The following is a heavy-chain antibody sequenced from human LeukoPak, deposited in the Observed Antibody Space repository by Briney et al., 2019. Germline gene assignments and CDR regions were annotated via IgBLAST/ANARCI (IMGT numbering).Heavy chain of an antibody. D-gene: IGHD6-19*01. CDR3: ALLAVASDFDY. Sequence: GGSLRLSCAVSGFPFSVYEMNWVRQAPGKGVEWVSNIGSSGTTIYYADSVRGRFSISRDNAKSSMYLQMNSLRVEDTAVYYCALLAVASDFDYWGQGALVTVSS. CDR2: IGSSGTTI. CDR1: GFPFSVYE. V-gene: IGHV3-48*03. J-gene: IGHJ4*02.